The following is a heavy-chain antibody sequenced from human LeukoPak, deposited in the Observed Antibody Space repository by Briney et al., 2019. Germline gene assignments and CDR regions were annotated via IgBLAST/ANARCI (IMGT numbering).Heavy chain of an antibody. D-gene: IGHD6-6*01. CDR1: GGSISSSSYY. V-gene: IGHV4-39*07. J-gene: IGHJ4*02. CDR2: IYYSGST. Sequence: SETLSLTCTVSGGSISSSSYYWGWIRQPPGKGLEWIGSIYYSGSTYYNPSLKSRVTISVDTSKNQFSLKLSSVTAADTAVYYCARFEIAARVFDYWGQGTLVTVSS. CDR3: ARFEIAARVFDY.